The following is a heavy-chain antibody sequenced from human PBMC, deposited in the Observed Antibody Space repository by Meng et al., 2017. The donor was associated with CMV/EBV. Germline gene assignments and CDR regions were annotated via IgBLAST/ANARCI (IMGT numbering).Heavy chain of an antibody. CDR3: ARDVRYAAAGLRTFDY. J-gene: IGHJ4*02. CDR1: GFTFTSSA. D-gene: IGHD6-13*01. V-gene: IGHV1-58*01. CDR2: IVVGSGNT. Sequence: SVKVSCKASGFTFTSSAVQWVRQARGQRLEWIGWIVVGSGNTNYAQKFQERVTITRDMSTSTAYMELRSLRSDDTAVYYCARDVRYAAAGLRTFDYWGQGTLVTVSS.